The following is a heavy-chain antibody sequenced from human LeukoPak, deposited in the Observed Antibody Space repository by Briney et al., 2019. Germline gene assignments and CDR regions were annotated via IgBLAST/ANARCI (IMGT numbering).Heavy chain of an antibody. CDR2: ISGSGGST. J-gene: IGHJ6*03. Sequence: GGSLRLSCAASGFTFSSYAMSWVRQAPGKGLEWVSAISGSGGSTYYADSVKGRFTISRDNSKNTLYLQMNSLRAEDTAVYYCARQKRGNFWSGYYMDVWGKGTTVTISS. CDR3: ARQKRGNFWSGYYMDV. D-gene: IGHD3-3*01. V-gene: IGHV3-23*01. CDR1: GFTFSSYA.